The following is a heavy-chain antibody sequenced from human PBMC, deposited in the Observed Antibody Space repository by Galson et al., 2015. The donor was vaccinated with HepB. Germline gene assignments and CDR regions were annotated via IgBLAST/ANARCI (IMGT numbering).Heavy chain of an antibody. V-gene: IGHV6-1*01. J-gene: IGHJ5*01. D-gene: IGHD6-19*01. CDR3: ARSSGWFDY. CDR2: TYYRSKWYR. Sequence: CAISGDSVSSNSAAWDWIRLSPSRGLEWLGRTYYRSKWYRNYAGSVKSRITINPDTSKNQFSLQLNSVTPEDTAVYYCARSSGWFDYWGRGTLVTVSS. CDR1: GDSVSSNSAA.